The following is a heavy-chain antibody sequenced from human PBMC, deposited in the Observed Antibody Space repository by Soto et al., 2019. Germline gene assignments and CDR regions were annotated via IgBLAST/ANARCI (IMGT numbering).Heavy chain of an antibody. V-gene: IGHV3-23*01. Sequence: EVQLLESGGGVVQDGGSLRLSCAASGFTFTNYAMTWVRQAPGKGLEWVCALSRSGDSAYYADSVKGRFTISTDNSKHTLYLEMSSLGADDTAVYYCAALWSGFYRSDYWGPGTLVTVSS. CDR1: GFTFTNYA. J-gene: IGHJ4*02. CDR2: LSRSGDSA. CDR3: AALWSGFYRSDY. D-gene: IGHD3-3*01.